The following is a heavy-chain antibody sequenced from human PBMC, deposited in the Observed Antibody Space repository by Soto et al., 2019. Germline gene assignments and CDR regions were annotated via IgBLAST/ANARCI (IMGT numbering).Heavy chain of an antibody. V-gene: IGHV1-69*12. D-gene: IGHD2-21*01. CDR2: IIPIFGTA. CDR3: ARADTPGEGRYFQH. Sequence: QVQLVQSGAEVKKPGSSVKVSCKASRGTFSSYAISWVRQAPGQGLEWMGGIIPIFGTANYAQKFQGRVTITADESTSTAYMELGSLRSEDTAVYYCARADTPGEGRYFQHWGQGTLVTVSS. J-gene: IGHJ1*01. CDR1: RGTFSSYA.